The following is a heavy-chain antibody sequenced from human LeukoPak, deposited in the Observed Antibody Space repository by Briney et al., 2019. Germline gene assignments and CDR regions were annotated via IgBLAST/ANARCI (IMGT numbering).Heavy chain of an antibody. V-gene: IGHV4-59*01. Sequence: SETLSLTCTVSGGSISSYYWSWIRQLPGKGLEWIGYIYYSGSTNYNPSLKSRVTISVDTSKNQFSLKRSSVTAADTAVYYCARGYSGYVDYFDYWGQGTLVTVSS. CDR2: IYYSGST. CDR3: ARGYSGYVDYFDY. J-gene: IGHJ4*02. D-gene: IGHD5-12*01. CDR1: GGSISSYY.